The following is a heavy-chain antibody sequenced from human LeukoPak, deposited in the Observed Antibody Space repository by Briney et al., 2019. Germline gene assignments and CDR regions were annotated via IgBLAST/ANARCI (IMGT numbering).Heavy chain of an antibody. V-gene: IGHV3-53*01. J-gene: IGHJ4*02. Sequence: GGSLRLSCTAPGLTLGDYAMSWFRQAPGKGLEWVSVIYSGGSTYYADSVKGRFTISRDNSKNTLYLQMNSLRAEDTAVYYCARGTDGYPADYWGQGTLVTVSS. CDR3: ARGTDGYPADY. D-gene: IGHD6-25*01. CDR2: IYSGGST. CDR1: GLTLGDYA.